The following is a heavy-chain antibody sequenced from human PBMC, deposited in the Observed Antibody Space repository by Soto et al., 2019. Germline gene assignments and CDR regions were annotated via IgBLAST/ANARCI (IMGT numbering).Heavy chain of an antibody. Sequence: RGESLKISCKTSGYTFYGHWVSWVRQVPGEGLQWMGNIDPSDSYINYNPAFRGHVTFSVDKSSSTAYLHWRSLGPSDTAIYYCARHGAAIWLGDWGQGTLVTVSS. CDR2: IDPSDSYI. CDR1: GYTFYGHW. V-gene: IGHV5-10-1*01. CDR3: ARHGAAIWLGD. J-gene: IGHJ4*02. D-gene: IGHD6-19*01.